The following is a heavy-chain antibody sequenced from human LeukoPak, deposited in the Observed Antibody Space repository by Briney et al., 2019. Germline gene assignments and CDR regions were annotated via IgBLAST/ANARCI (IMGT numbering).Heavy chain of an antibody. D-gene: IGHD5-24*01. Sequence: ASVKVSCKASGYTFTRYLMHWVRQAPGQGLEWMGIINPSGGSTNYPQKFQGRVTMTRDTSTSTVYVELSSLRSEDTAVYFCATGRDGYNSEYFQHWGQGTLVTVSS. V-gene: IGHV1-46*01. CDR2: INPSGGST. CDR3: ATGRDGYNSEYFQH. CDR1: GYTFTRYL. J-gene: IGHJ1*01.